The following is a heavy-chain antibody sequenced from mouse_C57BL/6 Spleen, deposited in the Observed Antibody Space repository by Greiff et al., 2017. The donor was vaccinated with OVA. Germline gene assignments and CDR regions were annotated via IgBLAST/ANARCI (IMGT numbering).Heavy chain of an antibody. Sequence: VKVVESGAELVRPGTSVKVSCKASGYAFTNYLIEWVKQRPGQGLEWIGVINPGSGGTNYNEKFKGKATLTADKSSSTAYMQLSSLTSEDSAVYFCARDIDYDYFDYWGQGTTLTVSS. CDR1: GYAFTNYL. V-gene: IGHV1-54*01. D-gene: IGHD2-4*01. CDR2: INPGSGGT. CDR3: ARDIDYDYFDY. J-gene: IGHJ2*01.